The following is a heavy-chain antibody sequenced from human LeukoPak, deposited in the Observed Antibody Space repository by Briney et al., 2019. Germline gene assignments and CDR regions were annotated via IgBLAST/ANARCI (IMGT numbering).Heavy chain of an antibody. CDR3: AKDPADDYGDYADY. Sequence: GGSLRLSCAASGFTFSSYAMSWVRQAPGKGLEWVSAISGSGGGTYYADSVKGRFTISRDNSKNTLYLQMNSLRAEDTAVYYCAKDPADDYGDYADYWGQGTLVTVSS. CDR1: GFTFSSYA. CDR2: ISGSGGGT. D-gene: IGHD4-17*01. J-gene: IGHJ4*02. V-gene: IGHV3-23*01.